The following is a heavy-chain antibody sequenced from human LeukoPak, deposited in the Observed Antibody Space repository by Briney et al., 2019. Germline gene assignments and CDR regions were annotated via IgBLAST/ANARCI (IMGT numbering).Heavy chain of an antibody. V-gene: IGHV3-23*01. J-gene: IGHJ3*02. CDR1: GFTFSCYA. CDR2: ISGSGGST. Sequence: PGGSLRLSSAASGFTFSCYAMSRVPQGPRKGLEWVLAISGSGGSTYKADPVKGRFTISRDNSKNTLYLKMNSLRAEDAAVHYYGKVRGGYDFWGRSPPNAFDIWGQETMVTVSS. D-gene: IGHD3-3*01. CDR3: GKVRGGYDFWGRSPPNAFDI.